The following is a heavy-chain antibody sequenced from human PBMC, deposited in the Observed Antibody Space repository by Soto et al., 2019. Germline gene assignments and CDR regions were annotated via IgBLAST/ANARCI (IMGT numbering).Heavy chain of an antibody. CDR2: ISGTGETT. D-gene: IGHD2-8*02. CDR3: LLIPVVGGGNRVYDAADMDV. J-gene: IGHJ6*02. CDR1: GFSFNTYT. Sequence: GGSLRLSCAGSGFSFNTYTINWVRQAPGKGLESVSAISGTGETTYYADSVRGRFAISRDNSNNTVFLQMNTLGAEDTAVYYCLLIPVVGGGNRVYDAADMDVWGQGTAVTVSS. V-gene: IGHV3-23*01.